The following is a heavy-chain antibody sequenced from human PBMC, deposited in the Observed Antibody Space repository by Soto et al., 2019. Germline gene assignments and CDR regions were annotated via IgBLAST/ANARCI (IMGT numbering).Heavy chain of an antibody. J-gene: IGHJ4*02. CDR1: LFTVSSNY. Sequence: PLRLSCSASLFTVSSNYMSLVPHTPFKLLEWVSVIYSGGSTYYADSVKGRFTISRDNSKNTLYLQMNSLRAEDTAVYYCARDPSPSVGDGYEIYFDYWGQGTLVTVSS. CDR3: ARDPSPSVGDGYEIYFDY. D-gene: IGHD5-12*01. CDR2: IYSGGST. V-gene: IGHV3-66*01.